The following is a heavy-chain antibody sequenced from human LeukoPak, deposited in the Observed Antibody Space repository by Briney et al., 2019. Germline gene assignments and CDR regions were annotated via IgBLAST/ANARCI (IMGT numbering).Heavy chain of an antibody. V-gene: IGHV3-7*01. D-gene: IGHD5-12*01. CDR2: INPDGSEK. Sequence: TLSLSCPATRFSFRRYWMRWVSQPPGKELEWVAHINPDGSEKYFLDSVRGRFTISRDNAKTSLFLQMNSLRVQHTAVYYCVRASEYSRDNWAQGPLVTVPS. CDR3: VRASEYSRDN. CDR1: RFSFRRYW. J-gene: IGHJ4*02.